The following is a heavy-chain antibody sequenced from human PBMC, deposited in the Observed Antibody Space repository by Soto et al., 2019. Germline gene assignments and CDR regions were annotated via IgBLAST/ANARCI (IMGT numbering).Heavy chain of an antibody. CDR3: AKDARGSSSWHLHY. J-gene: IGHJ4*02. CDR1: GFTLSSYG. Sequence: ESGGGVVQPGRSLRRSCVASGFTLSSYGMHWVRQAPGKGLEWVAVISPDENNKYYADSVKGRFTLSRDNSKNTLYVQMNSLRAEDTAVYYCAKDARGSSSWHLHYWGQGTLVTVSS. CDR2: ISPDENNK. V-gene: IGHV3-30*18. D-gene: IGHD6-13*01.